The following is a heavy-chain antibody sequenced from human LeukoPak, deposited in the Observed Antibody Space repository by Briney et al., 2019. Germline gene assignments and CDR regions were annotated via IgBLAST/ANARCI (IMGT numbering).Heavy chain of an antibody. CDR1: GGSISSYY. V-gene: IGHV4-59*08. Sequence: SETLSLTCTVSGGSISSYYWSWIRQPPGKGLGWIGYIYYSGSTNYNPSLKSRVTISVDTSKNQFPLKLSSVTAADTAVYYCARQSGPDNWFDPWGQGTLVTVSS. D-gene: IGHD3-3*01. CDR2: IYYSGST. J-gene: IGHJ5*02. CDR3: ARQSGPDNWFDP.